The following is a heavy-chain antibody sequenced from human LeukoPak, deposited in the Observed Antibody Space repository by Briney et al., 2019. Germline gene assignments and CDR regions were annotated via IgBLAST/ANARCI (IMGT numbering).Heavy chain of an antibody. V-gene: IGHV3-23*01. J-gene: IGHJ4*02. CDR1: GFTFSSYA. CDR2: ISGSGGST. CDR3: AKRYYQDSSGYLGSIDY. Sequence: GGSMRLSCAASGFTFSSYAMSWVRQAPGKGLEWVSAISGSGGSTYYADSVKGRFTISRDNSKNTLYLQMNSLRAEDTAVYFCAKRYYQDSSGYLGSIDYWGQGTLVTVSS. D-gene: IGHD3-22*01.